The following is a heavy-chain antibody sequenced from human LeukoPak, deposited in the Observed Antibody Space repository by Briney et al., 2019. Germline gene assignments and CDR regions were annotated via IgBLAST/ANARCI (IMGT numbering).Heavy chain of an antibody. CDR3: ARETHEGIAAFPYYYMDV. J-gene: IGHJ6*03. CDR2: IYTSGST. Sequence: SETLSLTCTVSGGSISSYYWSWIRQPAGKGLEWIGRIYTSGSTNYNPSLKSRVTMLVDTSKNQFSLKLSSVTAADTAVYYCARETHEGIAAFPYYYMDVWGKGTTVTVSS. V-gene: IGHV4-4*07. CDR1: GGSISSYY. D-gene: IGHD6-13*01.